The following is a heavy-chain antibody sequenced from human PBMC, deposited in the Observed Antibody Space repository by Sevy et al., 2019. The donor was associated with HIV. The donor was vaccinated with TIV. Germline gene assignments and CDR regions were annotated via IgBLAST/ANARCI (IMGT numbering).Heavy chain of an antibody. CDR2: ISWNSVSL. V-gene: IGHV3-9*01. Sequence: GGSLRLSCAASGFSFGDYAMHWVRQAPGKGLEWVSGISWNSVSLDYADSVKGRFTISRDNAKNSLFLQMNRLRSEDTALYYCAKDNRPATMSNSSYYYYYGMDVWGQRTSVTVSS. J-gene: IGHJ6*02. CDR1: GFSFGDYA. CDR3: AKDNRPATMSNSSYYYYYGMDV. D-gene: IGHD6-6*01.